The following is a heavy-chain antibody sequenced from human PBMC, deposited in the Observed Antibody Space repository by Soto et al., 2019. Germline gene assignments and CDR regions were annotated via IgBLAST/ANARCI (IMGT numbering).Heavy chain of an antibody. D-gene: IGHD3-16*01. CDR3: ARRDYVWGSYDY. Sequence: QVQLQESGPGLVKPSQTLSLTCTVSGGSISSGGYYWSWIRQHPGKGLEWIGYIYYSGSTYYNPSLKSRDTLSVDTSKNQFSLKLSSVTAADTAVYYCARRDYVWGSYDYWGQGTLVTVSS. CDR2: IYYSGST. V-gene: IGHV4-31*03. CDR1: GGSISSGGYY. J-gene: IGHJ4*02.